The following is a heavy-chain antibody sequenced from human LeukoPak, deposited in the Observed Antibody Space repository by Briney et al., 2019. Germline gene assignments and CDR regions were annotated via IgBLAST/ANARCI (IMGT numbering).Heavy chain of an antibody. CDR1: GFTFDDYG. J-gene: IGHJ6*03. Sequence: GGSLRLSCAASGFTFDDYGMSWVRHAPGKGLEWVSGINWNGGSTGYADSVKGRFTISRDNAKHSLYLQMNSLRAEDTALYYCARVDYGNYYYYMDVWGKGTTVTVSS. CDR2: INWNGGST. CDR3: ARVDYGNYYYYMDV. V-gene: IGHV3-20*04. D-gene: IGHD4-17*01.